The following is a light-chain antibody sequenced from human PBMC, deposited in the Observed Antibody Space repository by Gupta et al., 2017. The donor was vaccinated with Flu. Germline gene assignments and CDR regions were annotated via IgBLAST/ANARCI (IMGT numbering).Light chain of an antibody. V-gene: IGLV2-14*01. CDR1: SSDVGGYNY. Sequence: QSALTQPASVSGSPGQSITISCTGTSSDVGGYNYVSWYQQHPGKAPKLMIYEVSNRTSGVANRFSGSKSGNTASLTISGLQAEDEADYYCSSETSSSTLYVFGTGTKVTVL. CDR3: SSETSSSTLYV. CDR2: EVS. J-gene: IGLJ1*01.